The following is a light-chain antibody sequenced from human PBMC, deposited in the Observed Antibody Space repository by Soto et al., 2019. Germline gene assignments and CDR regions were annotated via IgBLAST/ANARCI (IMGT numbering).Light chain of an antibody. J-gene: IGLJ3*02. Sequence: QAVVTQPPSASGSPGQSVTISCTGTSSDVGAYNLVSWYQQHPGKAPKLMTYEVSKRPSGVPDRFSGSKSGNTASLTVSGLQADDEADYFCSSHAGGNHWGVFGGGTKLTVL. V-gene: IGLV2-8*01. CDR3: SSHAGGNHWGV. CDR2: EVS. CDR1: SSDVGAYNL.